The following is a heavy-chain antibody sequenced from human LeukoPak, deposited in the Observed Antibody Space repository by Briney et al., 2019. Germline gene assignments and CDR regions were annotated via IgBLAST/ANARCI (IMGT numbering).Heavy chain of an antibody. V-gene: IGHV1-18*01. CDR3: ARGGLSSTRKTSFDY. J-gene: IGHJ4*02. CDR2: ISGYSGKT. D-gene: IGHD2-2*01. Sequence: GASVKVSFKASGYSFTNYGITWVRQAPGQGLEGMGWISGYSGKTNYAQKLQGRVTMTTDTSTSTAYMELRSLRSDDTAVYYCARGGLSSTRKTSFDYWGQGTLVTVSS. CDR1: GYSFTNYG.